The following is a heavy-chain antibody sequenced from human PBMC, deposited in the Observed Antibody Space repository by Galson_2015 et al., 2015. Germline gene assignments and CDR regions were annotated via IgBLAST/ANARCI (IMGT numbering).Heavy chain of an antibody. CDR1: GFSFSNYW. J-gene: IGHJ4*02. Sequence: PLRLSCAASGFSFSNYWLNWVRQAPGKGLEWVATIKHDGREKYYVDSVKGRFTISRDNAANLMYLQMNGLRAGDSAVYYCVAGIGWLPDYWGQGTRVTVSS. V-gene: IGHV3-7*01. CDR2: IKHDGREK. CDR3: VAGIGWLPDY. D-gene: IGHD6-19*01.